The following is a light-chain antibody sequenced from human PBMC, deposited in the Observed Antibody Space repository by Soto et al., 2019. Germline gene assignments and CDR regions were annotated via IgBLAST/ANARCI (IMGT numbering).Light chain of an antibody. CDR2: AAS. V-gene: IGKV1-9*01. Sequence: DIQLTQSPSFLSASVGDRVTITCRASQGIRDFLAWYQQKPEQPPKLLIYAASTLQTGVPTRFSGIASGTEFTLIISNLQPADFATYYCQQFNVYPLTFGGGTKVEIK. CDR3: QQFNVYPLT. J-gene: IGKJ4*01. CDR1: QGIRDF.